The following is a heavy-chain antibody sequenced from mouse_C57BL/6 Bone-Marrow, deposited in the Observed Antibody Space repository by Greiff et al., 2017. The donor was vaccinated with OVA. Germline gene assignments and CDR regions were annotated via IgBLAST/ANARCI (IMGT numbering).Heavy chain of an antibody. J-gene: IGHJ2*01. CDR1: GFTFSDYG. Sequence: EVMLVESGGGLVQPGGSLKLSCAASGFTFSDYGMAWVRQAPRTGPEWVAFISNLAYSIYYADTVTGRFTISRENAKNTLYLEMSRLRSEDTAMYYCARHVRGDYFDYWGQGTTLTVSS. CDR2: ISNLAYSI. V-gene: IGHV5-15*01. CDR3: ARHVRGDYFDY.